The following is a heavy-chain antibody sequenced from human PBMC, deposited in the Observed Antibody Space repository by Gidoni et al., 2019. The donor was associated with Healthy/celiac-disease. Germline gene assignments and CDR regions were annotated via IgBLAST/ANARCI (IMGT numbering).Heavy chain of an antibody. Sequence: QVQLVESGGGVVQPGSSLRLSCAASGFTFSRYGMHWVRQAPGKGLEWVAVISYDGSNKYYADSVKGRFTISRDNSKNTLYLQMNSLRAEDTAVYYCAKDRSGYSSGWYTWYFDLWGRGTLVTVSS. CDR3: AKDRSGYSSGWYTWYFDL. J-gene: IGHJ2*01. CDR2: ISYDGSNK. CDR1: GFTFSRYG. D-gene: IGHD6-19*01. V-gene: IGHV3-30*18.